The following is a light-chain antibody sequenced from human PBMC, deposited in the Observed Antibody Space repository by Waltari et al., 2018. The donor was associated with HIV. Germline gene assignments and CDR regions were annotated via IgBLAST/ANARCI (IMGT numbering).Light chain of an antibody. V-gene: IGKV3-20*01. J-gene: IGKJ4*01. Sequence: ELVLTQSPGTLSLTSGERATLSCRASQSVGSTYLAWYQQKPGQAPRLLMYGTSSRATGTPDRFSGSGSGTDFTLTISRLEPEDVAVYYCQQYGSSPLTFGGGTKVEIK. CDR3: QQYGSSPLT. CDR1: QSVGSTY. CDR2: GTS.